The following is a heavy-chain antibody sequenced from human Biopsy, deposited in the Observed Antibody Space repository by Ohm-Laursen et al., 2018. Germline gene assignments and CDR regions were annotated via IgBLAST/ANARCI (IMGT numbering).Heavy chain of an antibody. V-gene: IGHV1-8*01. Sequence: GSSVNASCQASGYTFTSHDINWGRQATGQGLEWMGWMSPNIANTVYAQRFQDRVTMTSDTSTGTAYMELTSLTSDDTAVYFCARWETTLGRSLDSWGQGTLVAVSS. D-gene: IGHD1-26*01. CDR1: GYTFTSHD. CDR3: ARWETTLGRSLDS. CDR2: MSPNIANT. J-gene: IGHJ4*02.